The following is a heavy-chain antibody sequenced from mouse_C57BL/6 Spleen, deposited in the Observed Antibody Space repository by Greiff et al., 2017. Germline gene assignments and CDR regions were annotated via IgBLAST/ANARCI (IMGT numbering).Heavy chain of an antibody. V-gene: IGHV1-78*01. CDR3: ARSSLLRSRYFDV. D-gene: IGHD1-2*01. Sequence: VKLMESDAELVKPGASVTISCKVSGYTFTDHTIHWMKQRPEQGLAWIGYIYPRDGSTKYNEKFKGKATLTADKSSSTAYMQLNSLTSEDSAVYFCARSSLLRSRYFDVWGTGTTVTVSS. J-gene: IGHJ1*03. CDR2: IYPRDGST. CDR1: GYTFTDHT.